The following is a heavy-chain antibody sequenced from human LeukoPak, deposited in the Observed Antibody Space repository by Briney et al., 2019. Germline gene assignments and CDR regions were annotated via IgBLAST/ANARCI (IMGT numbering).Heavy chain of an antibody. CDR3: ATELYYYGSGSYYRYYFDY. CDR2: FDPEDGET. Sequence: GASVKVSCKVSGYTLTELSMHWVRQAPGKGLEWMGGFDPEDGETIYAQKFQGRVTMTEDTSTDTAYMELSSLRSEDTAVYYCATELYYYGSGSYYRYYFDYWGQGTLVTVSS. CDR1: GYTLTELS. J-gene: IGHJ4*02. D-gene: IGHD3-10*01. V-gene: IGHV1-24*01.